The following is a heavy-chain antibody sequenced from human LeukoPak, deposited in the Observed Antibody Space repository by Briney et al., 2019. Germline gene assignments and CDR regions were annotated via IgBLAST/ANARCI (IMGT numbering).Heavy chain of an antibody. V-gene: IGHV5-51*01. Sequence: GGSLRLXCKTSGYSFTRYWIAWARRTPGKGLEWMGIVYPDDSDTRYSPAFQGQVTISADKSTTTAYLHWSSLKASDTAVYYCARPSGTYFPFDYWGQGTLVTVSS. D-gene: IGHD1-26*01. J-gene: IGHJ4*02. CDR1: GYSFTRYW. CDR3: ARPSGTYFPFDY. CDR2: VYPDDSDT.